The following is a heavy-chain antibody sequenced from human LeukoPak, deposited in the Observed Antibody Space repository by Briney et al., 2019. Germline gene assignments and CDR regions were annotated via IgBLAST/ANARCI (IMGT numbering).Heavy chain of an antibody. J-gene: IGHJ5*02. CDR1: GCTFTNYG. V-gene: IGHV1-18*01. Sequence: GASVKVSCKASGCTFTNYGMSWVRQAPGQGLEWMGWINPNSGDTNYAQKFQDRVTMTTETSTCTAYMELSSLRSDDTALYYCSREYLDRSNWYDSFDTWGQGTLVTVSS. CDR3: SREYLDRSNWYDSFDT. CDR2: INPNSGDT. D-gene: IGHD1-1*01.